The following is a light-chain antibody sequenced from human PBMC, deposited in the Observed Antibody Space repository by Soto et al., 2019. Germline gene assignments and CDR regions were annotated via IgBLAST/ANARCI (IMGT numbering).Light chain of an antibody. Sequence: EIVMTQSPATLSVSPGERATLSCRASQSVSSNLAWYQQKPGQAPRLLIYGASTRATGIPARFSGSGSGTEFTLTISSLQSEDFAIYFRQQYNTGPPDRTFGQGTKVEIK. J-gene: IGKJ1*01. CDR2: GAS. CDR1: QSVSSN. V-gene: IGKV3-15*01. CDR3: QQYNTGPPDRT.